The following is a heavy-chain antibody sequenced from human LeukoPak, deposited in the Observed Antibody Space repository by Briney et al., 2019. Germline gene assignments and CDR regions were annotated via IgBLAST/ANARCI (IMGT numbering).Heavy chain of an antibody. J-gene: IGHJ4*02. CDR2: IYHSGST. Sequence: PSETLSLTCTVSGYSISSGYYWGWIRQPPGKGLECIGNIYHSGSTYYNPSLKSRVTISVDTSKNQFSLKLSSVTAADTAVYYCARLHGQQLVLRGFWVFDYWGPGTLVTVSS. V-gene: IGHV4-38-2*02. CDR1: GYSISSGYY. CDR3: ARLHGQQLVLRGFWVFDY. D-gene: IGHD6-13*01.